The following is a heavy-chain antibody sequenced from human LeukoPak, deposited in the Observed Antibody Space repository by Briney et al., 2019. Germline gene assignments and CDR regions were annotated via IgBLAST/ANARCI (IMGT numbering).Heavy chain of an antibody. CDR3: ATVWSEPAATYWFDP. CDR2: FDPEDGET. Sequence: ASVKVSCKVSGYTLTELSMHWVRQAPGKGLEWMGGFDPEDGETIYAQKFQGRVTMTEDTSTDTAYMELSSLRSEDTAVYYCATVWSEPAATYWFDPWGQGTLVTVSS. V-gene: IGHV1-24*01. D-gene: IGHD2-2*01. J-gene: IGHJ5*02. CDR1: GYTLTELS.